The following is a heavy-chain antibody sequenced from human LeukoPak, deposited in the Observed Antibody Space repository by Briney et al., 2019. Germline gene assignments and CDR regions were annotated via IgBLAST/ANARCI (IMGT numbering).Heavy chain of an antibody. D-gene: IGHD3-22*01. J-gene: IGHJ4*02. V-gene: IGHV3-7*01. CDR1: GFTFSSYE. Sequence: GGSLRLSCAASGFTFSSYEMNWVRQAPGKGLEWVANIKEDGSDKYYVDSVKGRFTISRDNAKNSLYLQMNSLRAEDTAVYYCARVTYYESSSYYRPFDYWGQGTLVTVSS. CDR2: IKEDGSDK. CDR3: ARVTYYESSSYYRPFDY.